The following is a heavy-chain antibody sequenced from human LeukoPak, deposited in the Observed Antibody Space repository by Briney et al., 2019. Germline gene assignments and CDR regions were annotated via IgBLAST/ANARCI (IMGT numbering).Heavy chain of an antibody. CDR2: IYYSGST. V-gene: IGHV4-30-4*08. CDR3: AREEQGFDN. Sequence: SETLSLTCTVSGGSISSYYWSWIRQPPGKGLEWIGYIYYSGSTYYNPSLKSRVTISVDTSKNQFSLKLSSVTAADTAVYCCAREEQGFDNWGQGTLVTVSS. CDR1: GGSISSYY. J-gene: IGHJ4*02.